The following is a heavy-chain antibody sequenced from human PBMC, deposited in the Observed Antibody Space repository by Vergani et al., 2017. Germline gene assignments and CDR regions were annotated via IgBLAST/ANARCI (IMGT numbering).Heavy chain of an antibody. Sequence: QVQLVQSGAEVKKPGASVKVSCKASGYTFTGYYMHWVRQAPGQGLEWMGWINPNSGGTNYAQKFQGWVTMTRDTSISTAYMELSRLRSDDTAVYYCARXAESTNKVYCSGGSCYLRYFDYWGQGTLVTVSS. CDR2: INPNSGGT. V-gene: IGHV1-2*04. CDR3: ARXAESTNKVYCSGGSCYLRYFDY. J-gene: IGHJ4*02. D-gene: IGHD2-15*01. CDR1: GYTFTGYY.